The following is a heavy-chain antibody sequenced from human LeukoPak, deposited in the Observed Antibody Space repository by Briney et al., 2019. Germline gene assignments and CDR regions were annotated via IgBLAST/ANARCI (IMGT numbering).Heavy chain of an antibody. CDR1: GGSISSSSYY. CDR3: ARVQFGAFDI. CDR2: IYYSGST. J-gene: IGHJ3*02. D-gene: IGHD3-16*01. Sequence: PSETLSLTCTVSGGSISSSSYYWGWLRQPPGKGLEWIGSIYYSGSTYYNPSLKSRVTISVDRSKNQFSLKLSSVTAADTTVYYCARVQFGAFDIWGQGTMVAVSS. V-gene: IGHV4-39*07.